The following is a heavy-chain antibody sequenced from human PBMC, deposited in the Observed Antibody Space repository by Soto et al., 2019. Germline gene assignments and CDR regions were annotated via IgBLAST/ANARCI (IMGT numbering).Heavy chain of an antibody. D-gene: IGHD2-15*01. Sequence: SVKVSCKASGGTFSSYAISWVRQAPGQGLEWMGGIIPIFGTANYAQKFQGRVTITADESTSTAYMELSSLRSEDTAAYYCAISPDIVVVGAAGGYFGYWGQGTLVTDAS. CDR1: GGTFSSYA. CDR3: AISPDIVVVGAAGGYFGY. V-gene: IGHV1-69*13. J-gene: IGHJ4*02. CDR2: IIPIFGTA.